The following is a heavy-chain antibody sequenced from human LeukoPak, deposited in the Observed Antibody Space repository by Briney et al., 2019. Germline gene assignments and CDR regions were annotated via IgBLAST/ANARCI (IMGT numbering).Heavy chain of an antibody. D-gene: IGHD6-19*01. Sequence: QPGGSLRLSCAASGLTFSNYAMSWVRQAPGQGLEWVSTIIGSGGSTYYADSVRGRFTISRDNSKNTLYLQMNSLRAEDTAVYYCAKGSSSGYYYFDTWGQGTLVTVSS. CDR1: GLTFSNYA. CDR2: IIGSGGST. V-gene: IGHV3-23*01. J-gene: IGHJ4*02. CDR3: AKGSSSGYYYFDT.